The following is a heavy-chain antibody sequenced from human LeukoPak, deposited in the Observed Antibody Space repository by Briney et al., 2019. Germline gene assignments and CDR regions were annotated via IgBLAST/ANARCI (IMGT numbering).Heavy chain of an antibody. D-gene: IGHD1-1*01. Sequence: GRSLRLPCAASGFTLSTYGMHWVRQAPGKGLEWVAMISHDGNSKQYADFAKGRFTISRDNSKNTLYLQMNSLTTEDTAVYHCAKGERYFDYWGQGTLVTVSS. J-gene: IGHJ4*02. CDR1: GFTLSTYG. V-gene: IGHV3-30*18. CDR3: AKGERYFDY. CDR2: ISHDGNSK.